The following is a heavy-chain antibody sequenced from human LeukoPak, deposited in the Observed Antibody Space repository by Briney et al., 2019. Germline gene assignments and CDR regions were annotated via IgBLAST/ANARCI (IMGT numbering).Heavy chain of an antibody. CDR1: GGSISSGDCY. J-gene: IGHJ4*02. D-gene: IGHD1/OR15-1a*01. CDR2: IYYSGST. Sequence: TLSLTCTVSGGSISSGDCYWSWIRQPPGKGLQWIGYIYYSGSTYYNPSLKSRVTISVDTSKNQLSLKLSSVTAADTAVYYCARALDRNRAGDYFDYWGQGTLVTVSS. V-gene: IGHV4-30-4*08. CDR3: ARALDRNRAGDYFDY.